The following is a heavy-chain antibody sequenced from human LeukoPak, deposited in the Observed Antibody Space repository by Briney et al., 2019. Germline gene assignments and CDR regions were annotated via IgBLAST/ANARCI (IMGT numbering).Heavy chain of an antibody. V-gene: IGHV3-21*01. CDR1: GFTFSTYR. J-gene: IGHJ4*02. CDR2: IDSLSNAI. Sequence: GGSLRLSCAASGFTFSTYRMDWVRHAPGKGLEWVSSIDSLSNAIYYADTLKGRFTISRDNAKNSLFLQMNSLRAEDTAVYYCARSGDVDYYFDYWGQGTLVTVSS. CDR3: ARSGDVDYYFDY. D-gene: IGHD2-21*02.